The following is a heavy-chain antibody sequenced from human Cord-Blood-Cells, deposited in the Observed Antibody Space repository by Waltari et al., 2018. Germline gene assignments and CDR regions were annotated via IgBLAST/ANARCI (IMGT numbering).Heavy chain of an antibody. V-gene: IGHV3-49*03. CDR1: GFTFGDYA. CDR3: TRYQPQIYFDY. CDR2: IRSKAYGGTT. D-gene: IGHD2-2*01. J-gene: IGHJ4*02. Sequence: EVQLVESGGGLVQPGRSLRLSCTASGFTFGDYAMSWFRQAPGKGLEWVGFIRSKAYGGTTEYAASVKGRFTISRDDSKSIAYLQMNSLKTEDTAVYYFTRYQPQIYFDYLGQGTLVTVSS.